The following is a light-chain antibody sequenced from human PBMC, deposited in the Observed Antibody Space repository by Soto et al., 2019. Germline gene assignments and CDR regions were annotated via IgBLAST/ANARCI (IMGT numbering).Light chain of an antibody. CDR2: LDSDGSH. CDR3: QTWGTGIHVV. V-gene: IGLV4-69*01. Sequence: QLVLTQSPSASASLGASVKLTCTLSSGHSSYAIAWHQQQPEKGPRYLMKLDSDGSHTKGDAIPDRFSGSSSGAERYLTISSLQSEDEADYYCQTWGTGIHVVFGGGINLT. J-gene: IGLJ2*01. CDR1: SGHSSYA.